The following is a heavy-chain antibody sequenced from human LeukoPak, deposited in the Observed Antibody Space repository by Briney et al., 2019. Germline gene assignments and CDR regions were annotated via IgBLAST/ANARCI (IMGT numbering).Heavy chain of an antibody. V-gene: IGHV1-8*01. D-gene: IGHD3-9*01. CDR2: MNPNRGNT. CDR3: ARGKKVVRYPADY. J-gene: IGHJ4*02. Sequence: ASVTVSCKASGYTFTSYDINWVRQATGQGLEWMGWMNPNRGNTGYAQKFQGRVTMNRNTSISTACMGLSSLRSEDTAVYYCARGKKVVRYPADYWGQGTLVTVSS. CDR1: GYTFTSYD.